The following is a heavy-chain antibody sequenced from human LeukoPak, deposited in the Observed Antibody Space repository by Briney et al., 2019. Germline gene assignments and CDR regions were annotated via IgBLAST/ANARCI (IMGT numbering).Heavy chain of an antibody. D-gene: IGHD3-10*01. CDR1: GFTFDDYA. CDR3: ARDNHGSIDH. J-gene: IGHJ4*02. V-gene: IGHV3-9*01. CDR2: ISWNSGSI. Sequence: PGGSLRLSCAASGFTFDDYAMHWVRQAPGKGLEWVSGISWNSGSIGYADSVKGRFTISRDNAKNSLYLQMNSLTAEDTAVYYCARDNHGSIDHWGQRTLVTVSS.